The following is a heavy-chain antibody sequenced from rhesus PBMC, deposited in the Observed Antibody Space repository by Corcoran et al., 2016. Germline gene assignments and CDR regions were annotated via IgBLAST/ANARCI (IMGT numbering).Heavy chain of an antibody. CDR3: AKDPGGSGGWSFDY. V-gene: IGHV4-127*01. J-gene: IGHJ4*01. Sequence: QVQLQESGPGLVKPSETLSLTCAVSGYSISSGYGWSWIRQPPGKGLEWIGYIGGSRGSNNYNPSLKSRVTNSKDTSKNQFSLKLSSVTAADTAFYYCAKDPGGSGGWSFDYWGQGVLVTVSS. CDR2: IGGSRGSN. CDR1: GYSISSGYG. D-gene: IGHD6-37*01.